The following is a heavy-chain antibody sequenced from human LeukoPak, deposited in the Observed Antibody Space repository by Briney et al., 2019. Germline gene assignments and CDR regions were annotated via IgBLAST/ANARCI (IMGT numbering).Heavy chain of an antibody. CDR2: IIPIFGTA. J-gene: IGHJ5*02. CDR1: GGTFSSYA. D-gene: IGHD6-6*01. Sequence: GSSVKVSCKASGGTFSSYAISWVRQAPGQGLEWMGGIIPIFGTANYAQKFQGRVTITTDESTSTAYMELSSLRSEDTAVYYCARNSHPLSRDLVYNWFDPWGQGTLVTVSS. CDR3: ARNSHPLSRDLVYNWFDP. V-gene: IGHV1-69*05.